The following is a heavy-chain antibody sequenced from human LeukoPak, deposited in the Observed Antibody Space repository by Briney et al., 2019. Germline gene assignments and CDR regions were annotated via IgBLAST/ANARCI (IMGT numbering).Heavy chain of an antibody. V-gene: IGHV3-33*06. J-gene: IGHJ6*02. Sequence: PGGSLRLSCAASGFTFSSYGMHWVRQAPGKGLEWVAVIWYDGSNKYYADSVKGRFTISRDNSKNTLYLQMNSLRAEDTAVYYCAKDKRGTPYYGMDVWGQGTTVTVSS. D-gene: IGHD1-1*01. CDR3: AKDKRGTPYYGMDV. CDR2: IWYDGSNK. CDR1: GFTFSSYG.